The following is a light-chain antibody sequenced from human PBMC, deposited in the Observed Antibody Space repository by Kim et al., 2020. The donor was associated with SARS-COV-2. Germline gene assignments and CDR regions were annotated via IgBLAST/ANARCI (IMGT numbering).Light chain of an antibody. CDR1: SSDVGGYNY. J-gene: IGLJ3*02. CDR3: SSYTSTSTLV. CDR2: DVT. V-gene: IGLV2-14*04. Sequence: GQSITISCTGSSSDVGGYNYVSWYQQHPGKAPQLMIYDVTKRPSGVSNRFSGSKSGNTASLTISGLQAEDEADYFCSSYTSTSTLVLGGGTQLTVL.